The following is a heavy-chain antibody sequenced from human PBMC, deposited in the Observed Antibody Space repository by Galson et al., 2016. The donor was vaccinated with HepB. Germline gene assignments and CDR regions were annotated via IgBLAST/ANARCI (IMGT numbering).Heavy chain of an antibody. J-gene: IGHJ6*02. CDR1: GFTLNSYA. V-gene: IGHV3-23*01. D-gene: IGHD2-2*01. Sequence: SLRLSCAVSGFTLNSYAMTWVRQAPGKGLEWVSGISGSGGSTYYADSVKGRFTISRDNSRNTLYLQMNSLRAEDTAVYYCAKGGVPAVYYYYYGMDVWGQGTTVTVSS. CDR3: AKGGVPAVYYYYYGMDV. CDR2: ISGSGGST.